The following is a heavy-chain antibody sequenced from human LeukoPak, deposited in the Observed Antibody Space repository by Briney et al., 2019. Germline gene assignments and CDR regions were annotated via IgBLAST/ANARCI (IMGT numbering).Heavy chain of an antibody. CDR2: ISSSSSTI. V-gene: IGHV3-48*01. Sequence: GGSLRLSCAASGFTFSSYSMNWVRQAPGKGLEWVSYISSSSSTIYYADSVKGRFTISRDNAKNSLYLQMNSLRAEDTAVYYCARDYYDSSGYYWSYYYYYGMDVWGQGTTVTVSS. CDR3: ARDYYDSSGYYWSYYYYYGMDV. D-gene: IGHD3-22*01. J-gene: IGHJ6*02. CDR1: GFTFSSYS.